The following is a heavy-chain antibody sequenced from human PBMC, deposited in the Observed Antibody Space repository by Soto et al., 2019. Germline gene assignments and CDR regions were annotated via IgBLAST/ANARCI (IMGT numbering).Heavy chain of an antibody. V-gene: IGHV4-61*01. CDR2: IYDTGISGYTPST. CDR1: GGSVSSGNYY. Sequence: HSETLCLTCTVFGGSVSSGNYYLSWIRRPPGKGPEWIAYIYDTGISGYTPSTSYNPSLKSRVTMSVDTSKSQFSLKLTSVTAADTAVYYCARGEDAFFYYGLDVWGQGITVTVS. J-gene: IGHJ6*02. CDR3: ARGEDAFFYYGLDV.